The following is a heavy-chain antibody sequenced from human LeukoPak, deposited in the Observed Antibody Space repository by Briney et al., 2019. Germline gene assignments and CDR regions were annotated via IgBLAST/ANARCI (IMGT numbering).Heavy chain of an antibody. CDR2: IHSRGTT. Sequence: PSETLSLTCSVSGVSITSYYWNWIRQSPGKGLEWLGNIHSRGTTNYNPSLKSRVTLALDTSKSQFALKVTSVTAADTAVYYYARDEYGDFQGFDFWGQGTRVTVSS. CDR3: ARDEYGDFQGFDF. D-gene: IGHD4-17*01. CDR1: GVSITSYY. V-gene: IGHV4-59*13. J-gene: IGHJ4*02.